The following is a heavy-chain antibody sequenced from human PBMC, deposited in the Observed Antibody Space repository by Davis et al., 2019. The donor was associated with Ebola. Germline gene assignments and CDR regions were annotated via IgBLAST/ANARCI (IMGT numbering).Heavy chain of an antibody. CDR3: TGGGSYYVLDY. CDR1: GGIFDNYV. J-gene: IGHJ4*02. D-gene: IGHD3-10*01. CDR2: TTTLLDTT. Sequence: SVKVSCKASGGIFDNYVISWVRQAPGQGLEWMGGTTTLLDTTNYAQKFQGRATITADRSTSTFYMEMSSLTSDDTAVYYCTGGGSYYVLDYWGQGTLVTVSS. V-gene: IGHV1-69*10.